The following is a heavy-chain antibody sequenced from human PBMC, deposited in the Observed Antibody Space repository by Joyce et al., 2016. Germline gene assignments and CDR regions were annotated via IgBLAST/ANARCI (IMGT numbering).Heavy chain of an antibody. CDR3: ARTKVVTAAYPSFDY. Sequence: LSLKSRVTISVDTSKNQFSLKVRSVTAADTAVYYCARTKVVTAAYPSFDYWGQGTLVTVSS. D-gene: IGHD2-2*01. V-gene: IGHV4-31*02. J-gene: IGHJ4*02.